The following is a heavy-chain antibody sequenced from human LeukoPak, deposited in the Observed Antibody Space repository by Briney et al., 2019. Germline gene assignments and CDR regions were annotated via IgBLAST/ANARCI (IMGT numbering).Heavy chain of an antibody. D-gene: IGHD3-10*01. CDR3: ARQGSGTYFVS. Sequence: SGTLSLTCAVSGGAISNSNCWSWVRQPPGKGLEWIGEIYHSGRDNYNPSLKSRVTISIDKSNNQFSLKLYSVTAADTAVYYCARQGSGTYFVSWGQGTLVTVSS. V-gene: IGHV4-4*02. CDR1: GGAISNSNC. CDR2: IYHSGRD. J-gene: IGHJ5*02.